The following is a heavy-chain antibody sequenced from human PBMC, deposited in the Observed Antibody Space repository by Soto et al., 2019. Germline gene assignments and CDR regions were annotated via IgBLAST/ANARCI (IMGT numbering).Heavy chain of an antibody. CDR1: GGSISSYY. J-gene: IGHJ5*02. V-gene: IGHV4-59*01. CDR3: AMNRGIPKWFDP. D-gene: IGHD7-27*01. CDR2: IYYSGST. Sequence: PSETLSLTCTVSGGSISSYYWSWIGQPPGKGLEWIGYIYYSGSTNDNPSLKSRVTISVDTSKNQFSLKLSSVTAADTAVYYCAMNRGIPKWFDPWGQGTLVTVSS.